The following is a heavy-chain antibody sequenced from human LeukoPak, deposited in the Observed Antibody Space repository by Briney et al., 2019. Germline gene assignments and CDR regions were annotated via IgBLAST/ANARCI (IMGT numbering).Heavy chain of an antibody. CDR2: IKTDGSN. CDR3: AKAGEQQLVFDY. D-gene: IGHD6-13*01. CDR1: GFTFSSYW. Sequence: GGSLRLSCAASGFTFSSYWMHWVRQAPGKGLVWVSRIKTDGSNYYADSVKGRFTISRDNAKNTLYLEMNSLRAEDTAVYYCAKAGEQQLVFDYWGQGTLVTVSS. V-gene: IGHV3-74*01. J-gene: IGHJ4*02.